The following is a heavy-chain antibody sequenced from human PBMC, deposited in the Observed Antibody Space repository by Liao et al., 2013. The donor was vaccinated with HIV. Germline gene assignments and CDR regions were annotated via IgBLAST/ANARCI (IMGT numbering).Heavy chain of an antibody. V-gene: IGHV4-30-4*01. Sequence: QVQLQESGPGLVKPSQTLSLTCTVSGGSISNYDYYWSWIRQTPEKGLEWIGYIYYSGRTYYKPSLRSRITMSVDTSKNHFSLKLSSVTAADTAVYYCARASAELSYYFDYWGQGTLVTVSS. CDR3: ARASAELSYYFDY. CDR2: IYYSGRT. D-gene: IGHD1-14*01. J-gene: IGHJ4*02. CDR1: GGSISNYDYY.